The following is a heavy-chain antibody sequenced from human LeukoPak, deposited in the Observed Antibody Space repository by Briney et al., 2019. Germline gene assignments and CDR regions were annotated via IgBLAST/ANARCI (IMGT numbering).Heavy chain of an antibody. CDR1: GYTFTGYY. CDR3: ARSVAGTVYYYYMDV. CDR2: INPNSGGT. V-gene: IGHV1-2*02. D-gene: IGHD6-19*01. J-gene: IGHJ6*03. Sequence: GASVKVSCKASGYTFTGYYMHWVRQAPGQGLEWMGWINPNSGGTNYAQKFQGRVTMTRDTSISTAYMELSRLRSDDTAVYYCARSVAGTVYYYYMDVWGKGTTVTVSS.